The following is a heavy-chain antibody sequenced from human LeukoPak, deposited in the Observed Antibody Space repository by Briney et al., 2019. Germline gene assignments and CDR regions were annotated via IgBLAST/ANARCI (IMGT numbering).Heavy chain of an antibody. CDR2: IYTSGST. CDR3: ASGGGGVLGSAFDI. Sequence: SETLSLTCTVPGGSISSYYWSWIRQPAGKGLEWIGRIYTSGSTNYNPSLKSRVTMSVDTSKNQFSLKLSSVTAADTAVYYCASGGGGVLGSAFDIWGQGTMVTVSS. V-gene: IGHV4-4*07. J-gene: IGHJ3*02. D-gene: IGHD3-16*01. CDR1: GGSISSYY.